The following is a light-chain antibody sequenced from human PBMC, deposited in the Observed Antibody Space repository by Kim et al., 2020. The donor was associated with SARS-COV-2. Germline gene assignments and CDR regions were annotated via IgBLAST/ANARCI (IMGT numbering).Light chain of an antibody. J-gene: IGLJ1*01. V-gene: IGLV3-1*01. CDR2: QDS. CDR1: KLGDKY. Sequence: SYELTQPPSVSVSPGQTASITCSGDKLGDKYACWYQQKPGQSPVLLIYQDSKRPSGIPERFSGSNSGNTATLTISGTQAMDEADYYCQAWDSSTYVFGTG. CDR3: QAWDSSTYV.